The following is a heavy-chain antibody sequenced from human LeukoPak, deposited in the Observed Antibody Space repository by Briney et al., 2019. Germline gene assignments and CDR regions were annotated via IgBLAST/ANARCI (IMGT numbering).Heavy chain of an antibody. D-gene: IGHD3-10*01. Sequence: SQTLSLTCTVSGVSISSGGYYWSWIRQHPGKGLEWIGYIYYSGSTYYNPSLKSRVTISVDTSKNQFSLKLSSVTAADTAVYYCGRVRLLWFGELMIDYWGQGTLVTVSS. J-gene: IGHJ4*02. CDR1: GVSISSGGYY. CDR3: GRVRLLWFGELMIDY. CDR2: IYYSGST. V-gene: IGHV4-31*03.